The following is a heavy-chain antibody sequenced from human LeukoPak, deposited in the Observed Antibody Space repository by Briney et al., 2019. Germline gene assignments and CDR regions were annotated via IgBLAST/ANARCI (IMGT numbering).Heavy chain of an antibody. CDR1: GLTFSTYV. J-gene: IGHJ4*02. D-gene: IGHD3-10*01. V-gene: IGHV3-23*01. Sequence: GGSLRLSCAASGLTFSTYVMTWVRQAPGKGLEWVSTIGDDTYYADSVKGRITVSRGNSRNTLYLQMNFLGVEDTAVYYCANSEFYVSGKYAGLDNWGQGTLVTVSS. CDR2: IGDDT. CDR3: ANSEFYVSGKYAGLDN.